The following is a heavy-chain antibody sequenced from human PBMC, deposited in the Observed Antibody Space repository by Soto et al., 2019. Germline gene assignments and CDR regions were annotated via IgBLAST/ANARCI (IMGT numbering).Heavy chain of an antibody. Sequence: QVQLQESGPGLVKPSQTLSLTCTVSGGSISSGGYYWSWIRQHPGKGLEWIGYIYYSGSTYYNPSLKSRVTISVDTSKNQFSLKLSSVTAADTAVYYCAREGYCGGDCKAFDIWGQGTMVTVSS. CDR3: AREGYCGGDCKAFDI. J-gene: IGHJ3*02. D-gene: IGHD2-21*02. CDR1: GGSISSGGYY. CDR2: IYYSGST. V-gene: IGHV4-31*03.